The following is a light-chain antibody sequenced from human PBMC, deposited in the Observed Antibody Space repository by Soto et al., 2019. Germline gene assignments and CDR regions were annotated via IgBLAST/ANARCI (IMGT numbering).Light chain of an antibody. CDR3: SSYTSSSTHV. Sequence: QSVLTQPASVSGSRGQSITISCTGTSSDVGAYNFVSWYQQHPGKLPKLMIFDVSRRPSGVADRFSGSKSGNTASLTISGLQAEDEGDYYCSSYTSSSTHVFGSGTKLTVL. J-gene: IGLJ1*01. CDR2: DVS. V-gene: IGLV2-14*03. CDR1: SSDVGAYNF.